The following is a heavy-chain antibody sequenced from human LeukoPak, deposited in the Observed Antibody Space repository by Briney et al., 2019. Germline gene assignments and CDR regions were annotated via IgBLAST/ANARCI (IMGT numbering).Heavy chain of an antibody. D-gene: IGHD1-26*01. J-gene: IGHJ4*02. CDR1: GFTFRNYG. CDR2: IYYDGSNE. V-gene: IGHV3-33*03. CDR3: ATASGTYTSSY. Sequence: GGSLRLSCAASGFTFRNYGMHWVRQAPGKGLEWVAVIYYDGSNEYYGDSVKGRFTISRDNSKNTLYLQLNSLRAEDTAVYYCATASGTYTSSYWGQGTLVTVSS.